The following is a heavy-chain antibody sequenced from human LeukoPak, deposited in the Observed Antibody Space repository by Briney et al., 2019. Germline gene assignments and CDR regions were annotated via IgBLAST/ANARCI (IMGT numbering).Heavy chain of an antibody. J-gene: IGHJ4*02. CDR3: ARGEQPRHSFDY. D-gene: IGHD1-26*01. Sequence: ASVKVSCKASGYTFTSYGISWVRQAPGQGLEWMGWISAYNGNTNYAQKLQGRVTMTTDTSTSTAYMELSSLRSEDTAVYYCARGEQPRHSFDYWGQGTLVTVSS. CDR1: GYTFTSYG. V-gene: IGHV1-18*01. CDR2: ISAYNGNT.